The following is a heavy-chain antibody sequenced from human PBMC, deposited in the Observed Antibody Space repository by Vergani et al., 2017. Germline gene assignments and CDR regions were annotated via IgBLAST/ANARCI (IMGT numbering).Heavy chain of an antibody. D-gene: IGHD2-21*01. CDR2: IYTSGST. J-gene: IGHJ3*01. V-gene: IGHV4-61*02. CDR1: GGSFSTGGQS. CDR3: ARDGGEYDKDALDV. Sequence: QVQLQESGPGLVKPSQTLSLTCTVSGGSFSTGGQSWTWLRQTAGKGLEWIGRIYTSGSTNYNPSLRSRAIMSVDPSQKQFSLKLTSVTAADTAVYYCARDGGEYDKDALDVWGQGTKVTVTS.